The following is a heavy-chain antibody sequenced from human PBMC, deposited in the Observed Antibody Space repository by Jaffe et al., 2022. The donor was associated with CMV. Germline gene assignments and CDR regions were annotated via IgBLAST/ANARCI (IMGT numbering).Heavy chain of an antibody. J-gene: IGHJ3*02. Sequence: EVQLVQSGGEVKKPGESLRISCKGTGYSFTNYWITWVRQVPGKGLEWMGRIDPSDSYTTYTPSFQGHVTISLDKSISTAYLQWSSLKASDTAMYYCARLMGEGAIGGGGAFDIWGQGTMVTVSS. CDR2: IDPSDSYT. CDR1: GYSFTNYW. CDR3: ARLMGEGAIGGGGAFDI. D-gene: IGHD1-26*01. V-gene: IGHV5-10-1*03.